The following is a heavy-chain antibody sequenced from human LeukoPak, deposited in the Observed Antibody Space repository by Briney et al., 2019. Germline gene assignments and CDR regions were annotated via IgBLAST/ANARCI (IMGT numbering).Heavy chain of an antibody. CDR2: ISGSGGST. CDR3: VKVYPIVVVPAVIGYYFDY. J-gene: IGHJ4*02. Sequence: GGSLRLSCAASGFTFSSYAMSWVRQAPGKGLEWVSAISGSGGSTYYADSVKGRFTISRDNSKNTLYLQMNSLRAEDTAVYYCVKVYPIVVVPAVIGYYFDYWGQGTLVTVSS. CDR1: GFTFSSYA. V-gene: IGHV3-23*01. D-gene: IGHD2-2*01.